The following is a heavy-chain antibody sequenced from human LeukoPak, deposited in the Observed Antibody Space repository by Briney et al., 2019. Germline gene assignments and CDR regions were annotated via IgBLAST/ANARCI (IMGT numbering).Heavy chain of an antibody. CDR3: ARDSPTARGDY. D-gene: IGHD4-11*01. Sequence: SETLSLTCAVYGGSFSGYYWSWIRQPPGKGLEWIGEINHSGSTNYNPSLKSRVTISVDTSKNQFSLELSSVTAADTAVCYCARDSPTARGDYWGQGTLVTVSS. CDR2: INHSGST. J-gene: IGHJ4*02. V-gene: IGHV4-34*01. CDR1: GGSFSGYY.